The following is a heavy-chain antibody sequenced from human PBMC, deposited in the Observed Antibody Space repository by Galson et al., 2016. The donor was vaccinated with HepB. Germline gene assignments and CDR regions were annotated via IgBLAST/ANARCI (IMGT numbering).Heavy chain of an antibody. Sequence: SLRLSCAASGFIFSNAWMSWVRQAPGKGLEWVGRIKSKTDDGTIDYAAPVKDRFIISRDDSENTLYLQMNSLKSEDTAVYYCTSTYYYGRTGYYNYYGMDVWGQGTTVTVSS. CDR3: TSTYYYGRTGYYNYYGMDV. D-gene: IGHD3-10*01. J-gene: IGHJ6*02. CDR1: GFIFSNAW. CDR2: IKSKTDDGTI. V-gene: IGHV3-15*05.